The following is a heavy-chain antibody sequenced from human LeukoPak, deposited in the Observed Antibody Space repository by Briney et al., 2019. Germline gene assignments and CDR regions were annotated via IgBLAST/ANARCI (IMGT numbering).Heavy chain of an antibody. Sequence: GGSLRLSCAASGFTFSSYAMHWVRQAPGKGLEWVAFIWSDGSNDHYADSVKGRFTISRDNSKNTVCLQMNSLRVEDTAVYYCARDPSGSGWSLSDWGQGTPVTVSS. J-gene: IGHJ4*02. CDR1: GFTFSSYA. CDR3: ARDPSGSGWSLSD. D-gene: IGHD6-19*01. CDR2: IWSDGSND. V-gene: IGHV3-33*08.